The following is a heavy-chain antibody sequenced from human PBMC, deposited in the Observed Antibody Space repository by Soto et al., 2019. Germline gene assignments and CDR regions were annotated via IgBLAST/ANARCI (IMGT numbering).Heavy chain of an antibody. CDR1: GYTFTSYG. V-gene: IGHV1-18*01. D-gene: IGHD3-22*01. Sequence: QVPLVQSGAEVKKPGASVKVSCKASGYTFTSYGISWVRQAPGQGLEWMGWISAYNGNTNYAQKLQGRVTMTTDTSTSTAYMELRSLRSDDTAVYYCARVGAYYYDSSGPYYFDYWGQGTLVTVSS. CDR3: ARVGAYYYDSSGPYYFDY. J-gene: IGHJ4*02. CDR2: ISAYNGNT.